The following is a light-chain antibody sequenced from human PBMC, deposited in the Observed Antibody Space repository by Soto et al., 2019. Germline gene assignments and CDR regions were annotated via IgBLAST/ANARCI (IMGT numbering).Light chain of an antibody. CDR3: QQRNNWRQT. J-gene: IGKJ2*01. CDR1: QSVRNY. V-gene: IGKV3-11*01. Sequence: EIVLTQSPSSLSVSPGDSATLSCRAGQSVRNYLNWYQHKPGQAPTLLIYAASNLANGIPARFVGSASGTDCTLTIRSLEPEDFAVYYCQQRNNWRQTFGQGTKLEIK. CDR2: AAS.